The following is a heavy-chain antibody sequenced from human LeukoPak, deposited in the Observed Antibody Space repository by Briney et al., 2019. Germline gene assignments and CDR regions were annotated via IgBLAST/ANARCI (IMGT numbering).Heavy chain of an antibody. CDR2: ISSSSSTI. CDR3: ARDSGYNAFDI. Sequence: GGSLRLSCAASGFTFSSYSMNWVRQAPGKGLEWVSYISSSSSTIYSADSVKGRFTISRDNAKNSLYLQMNSLRAEDTAVYYCARDSGYNAFDIWGQGTMVTVSS. CDR1: GFTFSSYS. V-gene: IGHV3-48*04. J-gene: IGHJ3*02. D-gene: IGHD5-12*01.